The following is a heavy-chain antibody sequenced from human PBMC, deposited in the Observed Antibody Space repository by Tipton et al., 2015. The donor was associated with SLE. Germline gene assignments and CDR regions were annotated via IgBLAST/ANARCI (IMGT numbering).Heavy chain of an antibody. Sequence: TLSLTCTVSGGSISSYYWSWIRQPAGKGLEWIGRIFTSGSTNYNPSLKSRVTISADASKNHFSLKLNSVTAADTAVYYCATNGHGETYEFFTEYLRHWGQGTLVTVSS. CDR1: GGSISSYY. D-gene: IGHD5-12*01. V-gene: IGHV4-4*07. CDR3: ATNGHGETYEFFTEYLRH. J-gene: IGHJ1*01. CDR2: IFTSGST.